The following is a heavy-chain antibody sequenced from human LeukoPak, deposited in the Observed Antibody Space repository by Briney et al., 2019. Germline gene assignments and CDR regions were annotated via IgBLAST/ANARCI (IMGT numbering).Heavy chain of an antibody. CDR2: ISRNSNYI. CDR3: AKKVSPESSYYYGSEIDY. Sequence: GGSLRLSCAASRFTFSSYSMNWVRQAPGTGLEWVSSISRNSNYIYYADSVKGRFTISRDNSKNTLYLQMNSLTAEDTAVYYCAKKVSPESSYYYGSEIDYWGQGTLVTVSS. D-gene: IGHD3-10*01. CDR1: RFTFSSYS. V-gene: IGHV3-21*04. J-gene: IGHJ4*02.